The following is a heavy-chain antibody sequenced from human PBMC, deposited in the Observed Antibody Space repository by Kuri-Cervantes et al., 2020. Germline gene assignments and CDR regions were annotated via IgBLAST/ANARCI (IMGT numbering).Heavy chain of an antibody. D-gene: IGHD4-17*01. V-gene: IGHV1-2*02. CDR2: INPNSGGT. CDR3: ARDSSTVTTPDV. CDR1: GYTFTGYY. Sequence: ASVKVSCKASGYTFTGYYMHWVRQAPGQGLEWMGWINPNSGGTNYAQKFQGRVTMTRDTFISTAYMELSRLRSEDTAVYYCARDSSTVTTPDVWGQGTTVTVSS. J-gene: IGHJ6*02.